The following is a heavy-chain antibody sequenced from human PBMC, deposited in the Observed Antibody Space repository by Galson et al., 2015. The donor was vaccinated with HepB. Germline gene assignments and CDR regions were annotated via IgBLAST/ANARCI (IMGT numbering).Heavy chain of an antibody. V-gene: IGHV4-39*01. J-gene: IGHJ3*02. CDR2: IYYSGTT. Sequence: SETLSLTCTVSGGSISSLSYYWAWIRQPPGKGPEWIGSIYYSGTTYYNPSLKSRVAISVDTSKNQFSLKLRSVTAADTAVYYCARPQGLVRWPYPGSDAFYIWGQGTMVTVSS. CDR3: ARPQGLVRWPYPGSDAFYI. CDR1: GGSISSLSYY. D-gene: IGHD6-19*01.